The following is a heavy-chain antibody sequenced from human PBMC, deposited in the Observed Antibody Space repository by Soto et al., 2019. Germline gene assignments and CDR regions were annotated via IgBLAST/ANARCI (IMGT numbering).Heavy chain of an antibody. CDR3: TTDSADIVVVPATYGMDV. Sequence: RRLSCAASGFTFNKAWMTWVRQAPEKGLEWVGRIKSIPDGGTTDYSAPVKGRFTISRDDSKNTLYLQMNSLKIEDTGVYYCTTDSADIVVVPATYGMDVWGPGTTVTVSS. CDR1: GFTFNKAW. D-gene: IGHD2-2*01. V-gene: IGHV3-15*01. CDR2: IKSIPDGGTT. J-gene: IGHJ6*02.